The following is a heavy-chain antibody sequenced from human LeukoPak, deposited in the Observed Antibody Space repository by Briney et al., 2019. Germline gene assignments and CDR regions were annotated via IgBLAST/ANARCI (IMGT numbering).Heavy chain of an antibody. CDR1: GYTFTGYY. J-gene: IGHJ5*02. CDR3: ARDLHVLQQQLAYNWFDP. V-gene: IGHV1-2*02. CDR2: INPNSGGT. D-gene: IGHD6-13*01. Sequence: AASVKVSCKASGYTFTGYYMHWVRQAPGQGLEWMGWINPNSGGTNYAQKFQGRVTMTRDTSISTAYMELSRLRSDDTAVYYCARDLHVLQQQLAYNWFDPWGQGTLVTASS.